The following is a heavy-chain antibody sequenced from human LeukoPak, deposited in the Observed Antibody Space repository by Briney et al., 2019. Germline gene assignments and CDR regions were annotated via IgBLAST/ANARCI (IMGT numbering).Heavy chain of an antibody. J-gene: IGHJ4*02. V-gene: IGHV4-59*08. CDR2: IYYSGST. D-gene: IGHD7-27*01. CDR3: ARQVGGNWGSGYFDY. Sequence: SETLSLTCAVSGGSTSSYYWSWIRQPPGKGLEWIGYIYYSGSTNYNPSLKSRVTISVDTSKNQFSLKLSSVTAADTAVYYCARQVGGNWGSGYFDYWGQGTLVTVSS. CDR1: GGSTSSYY.